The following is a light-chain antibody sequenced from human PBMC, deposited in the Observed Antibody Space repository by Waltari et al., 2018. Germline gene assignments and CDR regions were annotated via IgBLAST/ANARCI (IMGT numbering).Light chain of an antibody. CDR2: RNN. Sequence: QAGMPQPPSVSTDLRQTATLTCTGNSNNVGKLGAAWLQQHQGHPPKLLSYRNNARPSGISEIFSASSTRNSAAPDMTGRQAEDEADYLCSSSDSGLSGGVFGGRTQLTVL. V-gene: IGLV10-54*04. CDR1: SNNVGKLG. CDR3: SSSDSGLSGGV. J-gene: IGLJ3*02.